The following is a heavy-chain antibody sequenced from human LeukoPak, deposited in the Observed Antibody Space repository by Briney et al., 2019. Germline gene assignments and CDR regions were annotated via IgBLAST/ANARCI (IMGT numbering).Heavy chain of an antibody. CDR2: IGSSSSYI. D-gene: IGHD5-18*01. CDR3: VAMGYNYFDP. V-gene: IGHV3-21*01. Sequence: GGSLRLSCAASGFTFSTYSMNWVRQAPGKGLEWVSYIGSSSSYIDYAGSVRGRSTVSRDNAKNSLYLQMNSLRDEDTAVYDCVAMGYNYFDPWGQGSLVIVSS. J-gene: IGHJ4*02. CDR1: GFTFSTYS.